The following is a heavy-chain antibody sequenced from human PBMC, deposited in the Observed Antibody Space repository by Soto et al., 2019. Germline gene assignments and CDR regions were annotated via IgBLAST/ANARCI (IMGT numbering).Heavy chain of an antibody. V-gene: IGHV1-8*01. CDR2: MNPNTGNT. CDR3: ARERTRGFDP. Sequence: QVQLVQSGAEVKKPGASVKVSCKASGYTFTSYDINWVRQATGQGLEWMGWMNPNTGNTAYAQKFLDRVTMTRNTSISTADMELSSLRSENTAVYYCARERTRGFDPWGQGTLVTVSS. J-gene: IGHJ5*02. CDR1: GYTFTSYD.